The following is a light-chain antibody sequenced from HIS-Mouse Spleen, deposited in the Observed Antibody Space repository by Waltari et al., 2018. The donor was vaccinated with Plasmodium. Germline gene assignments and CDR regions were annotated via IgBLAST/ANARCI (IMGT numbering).Light chain of an antibody. CDR3: SSYTSSSTRV. J-gene: IGLJ1*01. Sequence: QSALTQPASVSGSPGQSITISCTGTSSDVGGYNYVSWYQQHPGKAPKLRIYDVSNRPAGVSNRFPGSKSGNTASLTISGLQAEDEADYYCSSYTSSSTRVFGTGTKVTVL. V-gene: IGLV2-14*03. CDR1: SSDVGGYNY. CDR2: DVS.